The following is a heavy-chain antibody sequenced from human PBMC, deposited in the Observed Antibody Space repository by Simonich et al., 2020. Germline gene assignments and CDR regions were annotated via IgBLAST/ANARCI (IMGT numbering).Heavy chain of an antibody. CDR2: ISQYKRNT. CDR1: GYTFTSYG. Sequence: QVQLVQSGAEVKKPGASVKVSCKASGYTFTSYGISWVRKDPGKGLGWMERISQYKRNTNYAQKLQGRVTMTTDTSTSTAYMERRSLRSDDTAVYYCARASRGTWWYYYFDYWGQGTLVTVSS. CDR3: ARASRGTWWYYYFDY. V-gene: IGHV1-18*01. J-gene: IGHJ4*02. D-gene: IGHD2-15*01.